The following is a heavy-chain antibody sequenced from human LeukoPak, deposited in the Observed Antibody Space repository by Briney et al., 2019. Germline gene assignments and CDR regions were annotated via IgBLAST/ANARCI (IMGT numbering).Heavy chain of an antibody. Sequence: ASVKVSCKASGYTFTSYGISWVRQAPGQGLEWMGWISAYNGNTNYAQKLQGRVTMTTDTSTSTAYMELRSLRPDDTAVYYCSRVSRAEYYYDSSGYSRFDYWGQGTLVTVSS. J-gene: IGHJ4*02. CDR3: SRVSRAEYYYDSSGYSRFDY. CDR2: ISAYNGNT. D-gene: IGHD3-22*01. CDR1: GYTFTSYG. V-gene: IGHV1-18*01.